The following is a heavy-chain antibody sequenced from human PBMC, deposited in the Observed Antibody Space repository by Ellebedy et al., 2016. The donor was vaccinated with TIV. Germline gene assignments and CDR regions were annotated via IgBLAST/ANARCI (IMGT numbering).Heavy chain of an antibody. CDR1: GYTFTNFG. D-gene: IGHD2-15*01. CDR2: ISAYNGNT. V-gene: IGHV1-18*01. J-gene: IGHJ6*02. Sequence: ASVKVSCKASGYTFTNFGIGWVRQAPGQGLEWMGWISAYNGNTNYVQKLQGRVTMTTDTSTSTAYMELRSLKSDDTAVYYCARDRGYCSGGSCYYYYGMDVWGRGTTVTVSS. CDR3: ARDRGYCSGGSCYYYYGMDV.